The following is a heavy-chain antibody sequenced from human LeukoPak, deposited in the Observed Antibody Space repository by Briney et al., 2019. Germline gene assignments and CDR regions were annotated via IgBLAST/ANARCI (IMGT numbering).Heavy chain of an antibody. V-gene: IGHV3-9*01. D-gene: IGHD2-15*01. CDR1: GFTFDDYA. CDR2: ISWNSGSI. J-gene: IGHJ6*03. Sequence: GGSLRLSCAAPGFTFDDYAMHWVRQAPGKGLEWVSGISWNSGSIGYADSVKGRFAISRDNAKNSLYLQMNSLRAEDTALYYCAKDNKVVGYYYYYMDGWGKGTTVTVSS. CDR3: AKDNKVVGYYYYYMDG.